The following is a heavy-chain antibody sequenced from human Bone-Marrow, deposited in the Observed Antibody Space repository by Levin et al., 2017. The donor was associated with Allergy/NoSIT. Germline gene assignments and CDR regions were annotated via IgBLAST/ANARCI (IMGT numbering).Heavy chain of an antibody. V-gene: IGHV5-51*01. CDR3: ARRGGFYDSAGSDYEFPDY. CDR2: IYPGDSDI. Sequence: KVSCKGSGYSFTRFWIGWVRQMPGKGLEWMGVIYPGDSDIRYSPSFQGQVTISADRSTNTAYLQWSTLKASDTAMYFCARRGGFYDSAGSDYEFPDYWGQGTLVTVSS. D-gene: IGHD3-3*01. J-gene: IGHJ4*02. CDR1: GYSFTRFW.